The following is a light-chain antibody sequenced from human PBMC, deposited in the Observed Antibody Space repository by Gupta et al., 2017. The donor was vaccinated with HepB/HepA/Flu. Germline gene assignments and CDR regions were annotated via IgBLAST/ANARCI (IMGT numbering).Light chain of an antibody. J-gene: IGLJ2*01. CDR3: SSYTSSSTL. CDR2: DVS. CDR1: Y. V-gene: IGLV2-14*04. Sequence: YVFWYQQHLGKAPKLMIYDVSNRPSGVSNRFSGSKSGNTASLTISGLQAEDEADYYCSSYTSSSTLFGGGTKLTVL.